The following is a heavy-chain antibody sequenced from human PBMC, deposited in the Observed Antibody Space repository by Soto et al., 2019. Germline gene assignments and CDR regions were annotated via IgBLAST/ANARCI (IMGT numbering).Heavy chain of an antibody. V-gene: IGHV1-69*06. J-gene: IGHJ6*02. D-gene: IGHD2-15*01. CDR1: GGTFSNYA. CDR2: IISIFGTA. Sequence: SVKVSCKASGGTFSNYAISWVRQAPGQGLEWMGRIISIFGTANYAQRFQGRVTITADKSTSTAYMELSSLRSEDTAVYYCAIQRLYCSGGNCFSISDYYYYGLDVWGQGTTVTVSS. CDR3: AIQRLYCSGGNCFSISDYYYYGLDV.